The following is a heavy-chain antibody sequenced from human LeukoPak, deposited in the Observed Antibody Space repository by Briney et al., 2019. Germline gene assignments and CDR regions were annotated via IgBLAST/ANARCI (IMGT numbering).Heavy chain of an antibody. V-gene: IGHV4-34*08. CDR1: GFTFSSYA. J-gene: IGHJ4*02. Sequence: PGGSLRLSCAASGFTFSSYAMTWIRQPPGKGQEWIGEINHSGSTNYNPSLKSRVTISVDTSKNQFSLKLSSVTAADTAVYYCAVAGRWELLPDYWGQGTLVTVSS. CDR3: AVAGRWELLPDY. D-gene: IGHD1-26*01. CDR2: INHSGST.